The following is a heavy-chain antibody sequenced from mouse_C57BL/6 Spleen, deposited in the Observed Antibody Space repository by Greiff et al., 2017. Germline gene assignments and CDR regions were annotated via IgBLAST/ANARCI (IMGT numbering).Heavy chain of an antibody. J-gene: IGHJ3*01. V-gene: IGHV14-4*01. CDR2: IDPENGDT. CDR3: TTYYYGSIWFAY. Sequence: EVQLQQSGAELVRPGASVKLSCTASGFNIKDDYMHWVKQRPEQGLEWIGWIDPENGDTEYASKFQGKATITADTSSNTAYLQLSSLTSEDTAVYYCTTYYYGSIWFAYWGQGTLVTVSA. D-gene: IGHD1-1*01. CDR1: GFNIKDDY.